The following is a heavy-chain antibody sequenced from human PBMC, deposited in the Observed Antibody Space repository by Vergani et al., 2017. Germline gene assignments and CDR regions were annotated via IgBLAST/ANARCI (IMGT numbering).Heavy chain of an antibody. CDR1: GGTFSSYA. D-gene: IGHD3-22*01. Sequence: QVQLVQSGAEVKKPGSSVKVSCKASGGTFSSYAISWVRQAPGQGLEWMGGIIPIFGTANYAQKFQGRVTITADESTSTAYMELSSLRSEDTAVYYCARLHYYDSSGYYYPNYYYXMDVWGKVTTVTVSS. V-gene: IGHV1-69*01. J-gene: IGHJ6*03. CDR2: IIPIFGTA. CDR3: ARLHYYDSSGYYYPNYYYXMDV.